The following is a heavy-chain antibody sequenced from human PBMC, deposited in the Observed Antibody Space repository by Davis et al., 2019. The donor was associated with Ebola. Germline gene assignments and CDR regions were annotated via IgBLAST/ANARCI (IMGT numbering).Heavy chain of an antibody. D-gene: IGHD5-24*01. CDR3: ARAREDGYNH. CDR1: GGTFSSYA. V-gene: IGHV1-69*05. CDR2: IIPIFGTA. J-gene: IGHJ5*02. Sequence: AASVKVSCKASGGTFSSYAISWVRQAPGQGLEWMGGIIPIFGTANYAQKFQGRVTMTRDTSTSTVYMELSSLRSEDTAVYYCARAREDGYNHWGQETLVTVSS.